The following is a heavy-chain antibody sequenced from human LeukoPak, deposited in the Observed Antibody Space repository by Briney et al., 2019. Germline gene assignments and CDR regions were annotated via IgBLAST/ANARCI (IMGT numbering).Heavy chain of an antibody. Sequence: ASVKVSCKASGYTFTGYYMHWVRQAPGQGLEWMGWINPNSGGTNYAQKFQGRVTMTRDTSISTAYMELSRLRSDDTAVYYCASSYYDGSGPPTDGANWFDPWGQGTLVTVSS. CDR2: INPNSGGT. V-gene: IGHV1-2*02. J-gene: IGHJ5*02. D-gene: IGHD3-22*01. CDR1: GYTFTGYY. CDR3: ASSYYDGSGPPTDGANWFDP.